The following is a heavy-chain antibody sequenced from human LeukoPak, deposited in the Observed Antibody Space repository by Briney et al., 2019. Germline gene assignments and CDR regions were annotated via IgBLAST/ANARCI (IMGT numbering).Heavy chain of an antibody. Sequence: PSETLSLTCNVSGGSIGGHTFYWDWIRQPPGKGLEWIATIYYNGNTFNNPSLKSRVAISIDMSKSQFSLHLSSVTAADTAIYYCARLTALAGHRGAFDIWGPGTMVTVSS. CDR3: ARLTALAGHRGAFDI. V-gene: IGHV4-39*01. CDR2: IYYNGNT. CDR1: GGSIGGHTFY. D-gene: IGHD6-19*01. J-gene: IGHJ3*02.